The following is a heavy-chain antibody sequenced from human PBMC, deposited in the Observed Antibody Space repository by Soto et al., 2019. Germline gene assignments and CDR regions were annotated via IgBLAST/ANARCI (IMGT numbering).Heavy chain of an antibody. CDR2: ISYDGSNK. V-gene: IGHV3-30*18. CDR3: AKDRYGSGSYYKGPFDY. D-gene: IGHD3-10*01. Sequence: QVQLVESGGGVVQPGRSLRLSCAASGFTFSSYGMHWVRQAPGKGLEWVAVISYDGSNKYYADSVKGRFTISRDNSKNTLYLQTNSLRAEDTAVYYCAKDRYGSGSYYKGPFDYWGQGTLVTVSS. J-gene: IGHJ4*02. CDR1: GFTFSSYG.